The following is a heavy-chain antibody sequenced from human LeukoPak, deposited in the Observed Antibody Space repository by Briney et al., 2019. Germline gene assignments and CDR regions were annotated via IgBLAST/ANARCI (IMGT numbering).Heavy chain of an antibody. V-gene: IGHV1-69*04. J-gene: IGHJ4*02. CDR3: ARDPRFVAYFDY. Sequence: SVKVSCKASGGTFISYAISWVRQAPGQGLEWMGRIIPILGIANYAQKFQGRVTITADKSTSTAYMELSSLRSEDTAVYYCARDPRFVAYFDYWGQGTLVTVSS. CDR1: GGTFISYA. D-gene: IGHD2-15*01. CDR2: IIPILGIA.